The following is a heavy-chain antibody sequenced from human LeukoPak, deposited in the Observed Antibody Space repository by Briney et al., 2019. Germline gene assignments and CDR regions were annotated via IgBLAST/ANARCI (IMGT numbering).Heavy chain of an antibody. Sequence: SETLSLTCTVSGGSINTADYYWSWIRQPPGKGLEWIGYIYYSGSTFFNYNASLSSRLTISLDKSKNQFSLHLSSVTAADSAMSYCARSRSGSYAEFVYWGQGTLVTVSS. CDR1: GGSINTADYY. V-gene: IGHV4-30-4*01. CDR2: IYYSGST. CDR3: ARSRSGSYAEFVY. D-gene: IGHD3-10*01. J-gene: IGHJ4*02.